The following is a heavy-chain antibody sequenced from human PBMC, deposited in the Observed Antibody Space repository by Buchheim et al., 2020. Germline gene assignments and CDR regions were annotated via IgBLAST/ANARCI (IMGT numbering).Heavy chain of an antibody. CDR1: GFIFSNYA. Sequence: EVQLLESGGGLVQPGGSLRLSCAASGFIFSNYAMSWVRQAPGKGLEWVSAVTGSGDNTHYVDSVKGRFTISRDNSRNTGYLQMNSLRAEDTAVYYCARDHADDYLDYWGQGTL. D-gene: IGHD5-24*01. J-gene: IGHJ4*02. V-gene: IGHV3-23*01. CDR3: ARDHADDYLDY. CDR2: VTGSGDNT.